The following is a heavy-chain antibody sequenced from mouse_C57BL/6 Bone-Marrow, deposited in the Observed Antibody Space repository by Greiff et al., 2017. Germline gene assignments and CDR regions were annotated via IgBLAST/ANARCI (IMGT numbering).Heavy chain of an antibody. CDR3: TRSDDGYSSWFAY. V-gene: IGHV1-15*01. CDR2: IDPETGGT. D-gene: IGHD2-3*01. J-gene: IGHJ3*01. Sequence: QVQLQQSGAELVRPGASVTLSCKASGYTFTDYEMHWVKQTPVHGLEWIGAIDPETGGTPYNQKFKGKAILTADKSSSTAYMELRSLTSEDSAVYYCTRSDDGYSSWFAYWGQGTLVTVSA. CDR1: GYTFTDYE.